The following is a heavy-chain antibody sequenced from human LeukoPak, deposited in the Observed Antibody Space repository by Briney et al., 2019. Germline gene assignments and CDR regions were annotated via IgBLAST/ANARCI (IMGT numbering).Heavy chain of an antibody. CDR1: GFIFSSYD. V-gene: IGHV3-13*01. CDR2: IGTAGDT. CDR3: ARSAEGQGYYYDSSGLGAFDI. D-gene: IGHD3-22*01. J-gene: IGHJ3*02. Sequence: GGSLRLSCAASGFIFSSYDMHWVRQATGKGLEWVSAIGTAGDTYYPGSVKGRFTISRENAKNSLYLQMNSLRAGDTAVYYCARSAEGQGYYYDSSGLGAFDIWGQGTMVTVSS.